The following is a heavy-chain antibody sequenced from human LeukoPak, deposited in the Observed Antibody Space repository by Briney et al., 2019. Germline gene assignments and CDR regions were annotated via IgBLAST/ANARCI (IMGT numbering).Heavy chain of an antibody. Sequence: TGGSLRLSCAGSGFTFSDYWMYWVRQTPGKGLVWVSRINTDGRSRTYADSVKGRFTISRDNAGNTLYLQMNSLRADDTAVYYCARSNSWISYFDSWAREPWSPSPQ. V-gene: IGHV3-74*01. CDR3: ARSNSWISYFDS. J-gene: IGHJ4*02. D-gene: IGHD6-13*01. CDR1: GFTFSDYW. CDR2: INTDGRSR.